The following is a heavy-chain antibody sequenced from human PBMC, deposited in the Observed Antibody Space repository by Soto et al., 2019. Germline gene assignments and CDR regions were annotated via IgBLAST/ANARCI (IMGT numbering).Heavy chain of an antibody. CDR3: GRGRKGMDV. J-gene: IGHJ6*02. CDR1: GDTFTNYD. V-gene: IGHV1-8*01. Sequence: QVQLVQSGAEVKKPGASVKVSCKASGDTFTNYDIKWVRQATGQGLAWMGWMNPNSGNTGYAQKFQGRVTMTRNTSRITAYMELSSLKSQDTAVYYRGRGRKGMDVWGQGTTVTVSS. CDR2: MNPNSGNT.